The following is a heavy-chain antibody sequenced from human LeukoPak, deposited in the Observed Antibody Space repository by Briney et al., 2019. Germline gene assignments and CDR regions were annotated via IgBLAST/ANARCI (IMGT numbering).Heavy chain of an antibody. D-gene: IGHD3-10*01. V-gene: IGHV1-2*02. J-gene: IGHJ3*02. CDR1: GYTFTGYY. Sequence: ASVKVSCKAAGYTFTGYYMHWVRQAPGQGLEWMGWINPNSGVTNYAQKFQGRVTMTRDTSISTAYMELSRLGSDETAVYYRAREYYSGSGSYNDAFDIWGQGTMVTVSS. CDR3: AREYYSGSGSYNDAFDI. CDR2: INPNSGVT.